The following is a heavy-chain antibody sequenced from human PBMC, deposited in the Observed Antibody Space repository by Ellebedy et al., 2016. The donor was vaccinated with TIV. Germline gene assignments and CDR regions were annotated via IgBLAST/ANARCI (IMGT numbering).Heavy chain of an antibody. Sequence: GGSLRLXCAASGFTFDDHAMHWVRQAPGKGLEWVSGIGWNSATIDYAESVKGRFTISRDNAKNSLYLQLNSLRIEDTAIYYCAKDKAAVPAKALDSWGQGTVVTVAS. CDR3: AKDKAAVPAKALDS. J-gene: IGHJ4*02. D-gene: IGHD6-19*01. CDR2: IGWNSATI. CDR1: GFTFDDHA. V-gene: IGHV3-9*01.